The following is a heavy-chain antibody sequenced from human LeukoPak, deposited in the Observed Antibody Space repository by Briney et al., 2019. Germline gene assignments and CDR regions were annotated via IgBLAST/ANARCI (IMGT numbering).Heavy chain of an antibody. Sequence: PPGGSLRLSCAASGFTFSNYWMSWVRQAPGKGLEWLANIKQDGSAKYYVGSVKGRFTISRDNAKNSLYLQVNTLRAEDTAVYYCARDDSNYFDYWGQGTLVTVSS. CDR3: ARDDSNYFDY. J-gene: IGHJ4*02. CDR2: IKQDGSAK. V-gene: IGHV3-7*01. CDR1: GFTFSNYW. D-gene: IGHD2-21*02.